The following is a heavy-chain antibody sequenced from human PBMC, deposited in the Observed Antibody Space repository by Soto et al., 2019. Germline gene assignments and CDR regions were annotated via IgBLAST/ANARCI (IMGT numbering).Heavy chain of an antibody. V-gene: IGHV3-48*03. CDR3: ARGGIH. D-gene: IGHD3-16*01. CDR1: GYTFNSHE. Sequence: GGSLRLSCVASGYTFNSHEMNWVRQAPGKGLEWISSISGSGTTNYAESVKGRFTISRDNAHKSLFLEMKDLRVEDTAVYYCARGGIHWGQGTLVTVSS. J-gene: IGHJ4*02. CDR2: ISGSGTT.